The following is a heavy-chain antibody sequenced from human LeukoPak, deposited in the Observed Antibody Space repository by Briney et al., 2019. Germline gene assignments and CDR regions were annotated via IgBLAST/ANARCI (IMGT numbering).Heavy chain of an antibody. V-gene: IGHV3-72*01. J-gene: IGHJ4*02. Sequence: GGSLRLSCAASGFTVSDHHMDWVRQAPGKGLEWVGRTTNKLNSYSTEYAASVKGRFTISRDDSKNSLYLQVNSLKTEDTAVYYCARENYFDYWGQGTVVTVSS. CDR2: TTNKLNSYST. CDR3: ARENYFDY. CDR1: GFTVSDHH.